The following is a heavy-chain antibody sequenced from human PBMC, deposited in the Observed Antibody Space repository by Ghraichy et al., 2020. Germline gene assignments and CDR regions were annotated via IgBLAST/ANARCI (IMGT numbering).Heavy chain of an antibody. CDR1: GFTFSSYS. J-gene: IGHJ6*02. V-gene: IGHV3-21*01. D-gene: IGHD4-11*01. CDR3: ARAQDYSNYVFAHGYYGMDV. Sequence: GGSLRLSCAASGFTFSSYSMNWVRQAPGKGLEWVSSISSSSSYIYYADSVKGRFTISRDNAKNSLYLQMNSLRAEDTAVYYCARAQDYSNYVFAHGYYGMDVWGQGTTVTVSS. CDR2: ISSSSSYI.